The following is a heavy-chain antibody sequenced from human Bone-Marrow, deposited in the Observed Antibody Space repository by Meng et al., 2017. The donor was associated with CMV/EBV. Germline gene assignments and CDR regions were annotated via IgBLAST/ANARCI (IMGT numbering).Heavy chain of an antibody. CDR1: GYTFTSYD. V-gene: IGHV1-69*05. CDR2: MNPIFGTA. D-gene: IGHD6-13*01. J-gene: IGHJ4*02. CDR3: ASSRFGIAAAGTRN. Sequence: SVKVSCKASGYTFTSYDINWVRQATGQGLEWMGWMNPIFGTANYAQKFQGRVTITTDESTSTAYMELSSLRSEDTAVYYCASSRFGIAAAGTRNWGQGTLVTVSS.